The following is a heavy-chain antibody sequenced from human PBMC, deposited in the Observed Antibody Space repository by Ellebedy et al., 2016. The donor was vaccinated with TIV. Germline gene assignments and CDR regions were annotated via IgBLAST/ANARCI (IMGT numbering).Heavy chain of an antibody. CDR3: CRDPSGNYYWDY. J-gene: IGHJ4*02. D-gene: IGHD1-26*01. Sequence: PGGSLRLSCAASGFTFSDHYMDRVRQAPGKGLEWVGRIRNEANSYTTEYAASVKGRFTISRDDSKNSLYLQMNSLKIEDTAVYYCCRDPSGNYYWDYWGQGTLVTVSS. CDR2: IRNEANSYTT. CDR1: GFTFSDHY. V-gene: IGHV3-72*01.